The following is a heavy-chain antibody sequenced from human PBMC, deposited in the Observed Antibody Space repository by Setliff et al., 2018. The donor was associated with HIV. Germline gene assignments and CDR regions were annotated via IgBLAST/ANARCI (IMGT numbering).Heavy chain of an antibody. J-gene: IGHJ6*03. V-gene: IGHV4-59*11. CDR3: VRGYCSSTTCYDDYYYMDV. CDR1: GGSISSHY. D-gene: IGHD2-2*01. Sequence: PSETLSLTCTVSGGSISSHYWSWIRQPPGKGLEWIGLIYYNGGTNYNSSLGSRVTISVDRSKNQFSLKLTSVTAADTAVYYCVRGYCSSTTCYDDYYYMDVWGKGSTVTVSS. CDR2: IYYNGGT.